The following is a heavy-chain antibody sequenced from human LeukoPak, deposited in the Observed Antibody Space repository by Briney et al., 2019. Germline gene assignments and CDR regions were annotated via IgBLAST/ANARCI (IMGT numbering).Heavy chain of an antibody. Sequence: GGSLRLSCTASGFTFDDYAMHWVRQAPAQGLEWVSLISGDGGTTDYADSVKGRFTISRDNRRNSLYLHMNSLRTEDTALYFCAKVYVGSWYAYDHWGQGTLVTVSS. CDR2: ISGDGGTT. CDR3: AKVYVGSWYAYDH. V-gene: IGHV3-43*02. J-gene: IGHJ4*02. D-gene: IGHD6-13*01. CDR1: GFTFDDYA.